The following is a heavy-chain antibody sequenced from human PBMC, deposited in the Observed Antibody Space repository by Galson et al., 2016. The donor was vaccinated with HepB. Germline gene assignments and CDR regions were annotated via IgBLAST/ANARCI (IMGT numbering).Heavy chain of an antibody. CDR2: MSSSSNSI. CDR3: ARGGYHDYNNLDGCYYYYMDV. D-gene: IGHD4-11*01. V-gene: IGHV3-21*01. J-gene: IGHJ6*03. CDR1: GFTFSSHN. Sequence: SLRLSCAASGFTFSSHNVNWVRQAPGKGLEWVSSMSSSSNSIYYADSVKGRFTISRDNAKNSLYLQMNSLRAEDTAVYYCARGGYHDYNNLDGCYYYYMDVWGKGTTVTVSS.